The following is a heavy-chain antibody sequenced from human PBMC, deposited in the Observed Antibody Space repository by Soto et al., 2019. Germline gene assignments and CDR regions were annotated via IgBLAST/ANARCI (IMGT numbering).Heavy chain of an antibody. V-gene: IGHV3-7*01. D-gene: IGHD3-3*01. CDR2: IKQDGSEK. CDR1: GFTFSSYW. CDR3: ARREFWSGYLTADALDI. J-gene: IGHJ3*02. Sequence: PVGSLRLSCAASGFTFSSYWMSWVRQAPGKGLEWVANIKQDGSEKYYVDSVKGRFTISRDNAKNSLYLQMNSLRAEDTAVYYCARREFWSGYLTADALDIWGQGTMVTVSS.